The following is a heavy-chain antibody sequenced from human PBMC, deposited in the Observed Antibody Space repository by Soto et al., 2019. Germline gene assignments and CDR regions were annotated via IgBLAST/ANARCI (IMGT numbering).Heavy chain of an antibody. D-gene: IGHD6-19*01. V-gene: IGHV1-69*08. CDR3: ARDPHSSSAPRADTPRDFDY. Sequence: QVQLVQSGAEVKKPGSSVKVSCKASGGTFGSYTISWVRQAPGQGLEWMGRIIPILGIANYAQKFQGRVTITADKSTSTAYMELSSLRSEDTAVYYCARDPHSSSAPRADTPRDFDYWGQGTLVTVSS. J-gene: IGHJ4*02. CDR1: GGTFGSYT. CDR2: IIPILGIA.